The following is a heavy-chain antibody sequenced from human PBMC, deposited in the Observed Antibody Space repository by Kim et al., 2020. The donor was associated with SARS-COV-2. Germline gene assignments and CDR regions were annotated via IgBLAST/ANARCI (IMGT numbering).Heavy chain of an antibody. D-gene: IGHD6-6*01. CDR2: IWYDGSNK. CDR1: GFTFSSYG. V-gene: IGHV3-33*01. CDR3: ARALYSSSSRYYYYGMDV. Sequence: GGSLRLSCAASGFTFSSYGMYWVRQAPGKGLEWVAVIWYDGSNKYYADSVKGRFTISRDNSKNTLYLQMNSLRAEDTAVYYCARALYSSSSRYYYYGMDVWGQGTTVTVSS. J-gene: IGHJ6*02.